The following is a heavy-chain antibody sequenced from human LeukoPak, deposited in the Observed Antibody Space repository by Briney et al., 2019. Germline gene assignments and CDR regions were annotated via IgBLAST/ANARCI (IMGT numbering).Heavy chain of an antibody. V-gene: IGHV3-30*02. D-gene: IGHD3-22*01. CDR3: ARGYSQKDLDYYDSSATTPP. Sequence: GGSLRLSCAASGFTFSTYGIHWVRQAPGKGLEWVAFIRDDGSNKYYADSVKGRFTISRDNSKNTLYLQMNSLRAEDTAVYYCARGYSQKDLDYYDSSATTPPWGQGTLVTVSS. J-gene: IGHJ5*02. CDR1: GFTFSTYG. CDR2: IRDDGSNK.